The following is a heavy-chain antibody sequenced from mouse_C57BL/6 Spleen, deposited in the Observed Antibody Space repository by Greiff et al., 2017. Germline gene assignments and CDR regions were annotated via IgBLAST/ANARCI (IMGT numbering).Heavy chain of an antibody. CDR2: ILPGSGST. CDR3: ARGFITTVVPYWYFDV. Sequence: VQLVESGAELMKPGASVKLSCKATGYTFTGYWIEWVKQRPGHGLEWIGEILPGSGSTNYNEKFKGKATFTADTSSNTAYMQLSSLTTEDSAIYYCARGFITTVVPYWYFDVWGTGTTVTVSS. CDR1: GYTFTGYW. V-gene: IGHV1-9*01. J-gene: IGHJ1*03. D-gene: IGHD1-1*01.